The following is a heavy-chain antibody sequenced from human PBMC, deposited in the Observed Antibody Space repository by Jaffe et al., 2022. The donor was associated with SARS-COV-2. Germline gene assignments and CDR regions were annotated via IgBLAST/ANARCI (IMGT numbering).Heavy chain of an antibody. D-gene: IGHD3-10*01. CDR1: GFTFSNYW. CDR2: IKQGGSEK. Sequence: EVQLVESGGGLVQPGGSLRLSCAASGFTFSNYWMSWVRQAPGKGPEWVASIKQGGSEKYYVDSVKGRFTISRDNAKNSLSLQMNSLRAEDTAVYYCARGFAGSFDYWGQGTLVTVSS. J-gene: IGHJ4*02. V-gene: IGHV3-7*01. CDR3: ARGFAGSFDY.